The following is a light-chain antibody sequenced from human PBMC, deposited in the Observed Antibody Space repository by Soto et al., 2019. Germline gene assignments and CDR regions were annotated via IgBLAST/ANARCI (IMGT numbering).Light chain of an antibody. Sequence: QSVLTQPASVSDSPGQSITISCTGTSSDVGGSNFVSWYQQHPGKPPKLIIYDVANRPSGVSNRFSGSKFGSTASLIISRLQTEDEADYYCVSYTSSTTYVCGTGTKVTVL. CDR1: SSDVGGSNF. CDR3: VSYTSSTTYV. CDR2: DVA. J-gene: IGLJ1*01. V-gene: IGLV2-14*03.